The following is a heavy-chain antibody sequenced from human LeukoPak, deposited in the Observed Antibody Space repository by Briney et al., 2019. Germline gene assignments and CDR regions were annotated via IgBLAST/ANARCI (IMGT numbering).Heavy chain of an antibody. V-gene: IGHV4-59*01. D-gene: IGHD5-18*01. Sequence: SETLSLTCTVSGGSISSFYWSWIRQPPGKGLEWIGSIYYSGSTNYNPSLKSRVTISVDTSKNQFSLKLSSVTAADTAVYYCARVAGYSSRAALYGMDVWGQGTTVTVSS. J-gene: IGHJ6*02. CDR3: ARVAGYSSRAALYGMDV. CDR2: IYYSGST. CDR1: GGSISSFY.